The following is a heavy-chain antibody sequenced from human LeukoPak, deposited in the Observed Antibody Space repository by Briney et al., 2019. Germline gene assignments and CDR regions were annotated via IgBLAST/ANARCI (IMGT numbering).Heavy chain of an antibody. Sequence: PGRSLRLSCAATGFTFSIYWMSSVRQAPGKGLEWVASIKEDGGEIHYVDSVKGRFTISRDNAKNSLYLQMNSLRAEDTAVYYCETYSAFDIWGHGTMVTVSS. D-gene: IGHD2-21*01. CDR1: GFTFSIYW. CDR3: ETYSAFDI. J-gene: IGHJ3*02. CDR2: IKEDGGEI. V-gene: IGHV3-7*02.